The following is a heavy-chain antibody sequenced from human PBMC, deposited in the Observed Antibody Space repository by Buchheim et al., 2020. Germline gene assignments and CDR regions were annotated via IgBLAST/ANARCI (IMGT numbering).Heavy chain of an antibody. V-gene: IGHV1-2*02. CDR3: ARDPTGIAAAGTKKQDDY. Sequence: QVQLVQSGAEVKKPGASVKVSCKASGYTFTGYYMHWVRQAPGQGLEWMGWINPNSGGTNYAQKFQGRVTMTRDTSISTADMEQSRLRSDDTAVYYCARDPTGIAAAGTKKQDDYWGQGTL. CDR2: INPNSGGT. CDR1: GYTFTGYY. D-gene: IGHD6-13*01. J-gene: IGHJ4*02.